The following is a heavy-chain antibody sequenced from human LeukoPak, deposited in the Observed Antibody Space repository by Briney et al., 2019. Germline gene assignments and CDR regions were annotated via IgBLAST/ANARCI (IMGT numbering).Heavy chain of an antibody. V-gene: IGHV4-34*01. D-gene: IGHD2-2*01. CDR3: ARGQRGGDDRDIVVVPAARLSFDY. CDR2: INHSGST. J-gene: IGHJ4*02. CDR1: GGSFSGYY. Sequence: SETLSLTCAVYGGSFSGYYWSWIRQPPGKGLEWIGEINHSGSTNYNPSLKSRVTISVDTSKNQFSLKLSSVTAADTAVYYCARGQRGGDDRDIVVVPAARLSFDYWGQGTLVTVSS.